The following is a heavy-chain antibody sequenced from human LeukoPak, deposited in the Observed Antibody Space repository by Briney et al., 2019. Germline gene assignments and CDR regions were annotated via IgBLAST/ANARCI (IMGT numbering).Heavy chain of an antibody. CDR1: GGTFSSYA. V-gene: IGHV1-2*02. Sequence: ASVKVSCKASGGTFSSYAISWVRQAPGQGLEWMGWINPNSGGTNYAQKFQGRVTMTRDTSISTAYMELSRLRSDDTAVYYCAVREGGVYYFDYWGQGTLVTVSS. CDR2: INPNSGGT. J-gene: IGHJ4*02. CDR3: AVREGGVYYFDY. D-gene: IGHD3-16*01.